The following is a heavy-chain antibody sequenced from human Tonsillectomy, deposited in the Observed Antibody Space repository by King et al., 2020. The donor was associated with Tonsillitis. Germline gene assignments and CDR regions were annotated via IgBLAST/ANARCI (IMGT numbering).Heavy chain of an antibody. V-gene: IGHV1-2*02. Sequence: QLVQSGAEVKQPGASVKVSCKASGYTFSDYYMHWVRQAPGQGLEWMGWINPDTGATRYSQKFQGRVTMTSDTSISTAYMEVSRLRSDDTALYYCAKVGHGDWCGFDYWGQGTLVTVSS. CDR3: AKVGHGDWCGFDY. D-gene: IGHD2-21*02. CDR1: GYTFSDYY. CDR2: INPDTGAT. J-gene: IGHJ4*02.